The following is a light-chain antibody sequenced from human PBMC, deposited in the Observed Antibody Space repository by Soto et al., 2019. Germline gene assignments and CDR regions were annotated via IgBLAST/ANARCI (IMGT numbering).Light chain of an antibody. CDR1: QPISSW. J-gene: IGKJ1*01. Sequence: DIQMTQSPPTLSASVGDSVTITGRASQPISSWLAGYHQKPGKAPKLLIYDASNLESGVPSRFSGSGSATEFTLTISSLQPEDFGIYYCQQYENYWTFGQGTKVDI. V-gene: IGKV1-5*01. CDR2: DAS. CDR3: QQYENYWT.